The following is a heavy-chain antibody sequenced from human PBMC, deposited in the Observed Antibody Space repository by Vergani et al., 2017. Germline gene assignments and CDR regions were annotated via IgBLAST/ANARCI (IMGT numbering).Heavy chain of an antibody. Sequence: QVQLVQSGAEVKKPGASAKVSCKASGYTFTGYYMHWVRQAPGQGLEWMGWINPNSGGTNYAQKFQGRVTMTRDTSISTAYMELSRLRSDDTAVYYCAVTRLRGVHRSWPPYDYWGQGTLVTVSS. V-gene: IGHV1-2*02. CDR1: GYTFTGYY. J-gene: IGHJ4*02. D-gene: IGHD3-10*01. CDR2: INPNSGGT. CDR3: AVTRLRGVHRSWPPYDY.